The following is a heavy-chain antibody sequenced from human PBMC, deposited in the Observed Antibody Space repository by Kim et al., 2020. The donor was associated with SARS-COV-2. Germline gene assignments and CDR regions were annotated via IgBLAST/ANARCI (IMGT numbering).Heavy chain of an antibody. J-gene: IGHJ3*02. CDR2: IYSGGST. CDR3: ARGTTTVTTNDAFDI. CDR1: GFTVSSNY. D-gene: IGHD4-17*01. V-gene: IGHV3-53*01. Sequence: GGSLRLSCAASGFTVSSNYMSWVRQAPGKGLEWVSVIYSGGSTYYADSVKGRFTISRDNSKNTLYLQMNSRRAEDTAVYYCARGTTTVTTNDAFDIWGQGTMVTVSS.